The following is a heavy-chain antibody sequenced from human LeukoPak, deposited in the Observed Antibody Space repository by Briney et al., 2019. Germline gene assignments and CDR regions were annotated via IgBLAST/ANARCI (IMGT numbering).Heavy chain of an antibody. CDR1: GGSINDYY. J-gene: IGHJ5*02. D-gene: IGHD4-17*01. CDR2: ISNSGTT. V-gene: IGHV4-59*01. Sequence: SETLSLTCTVSGGSINDYYWTWIRQAPGKGLECLGYISNSGTTDYNPSLKSRVTMSVDTSKNEFSLKVTSVTAADTAMYYCARVLRGAVTSNCFDPWGQGTLVTVSS. CDR3: ARVLRGAVTSNCFDP.